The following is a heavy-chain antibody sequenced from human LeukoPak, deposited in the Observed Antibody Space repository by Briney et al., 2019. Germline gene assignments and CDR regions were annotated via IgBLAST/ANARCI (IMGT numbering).Heavy chain of an antibody. Sequence: PGGSLRLSCAASGFTFSSYWMSWIRQPPGKGLEWIGSIYYSGNTYYNPSLKSRVTISVDTSKNQFSLKLSSVTAADTAVYYCARDNHGESYDILTGYPNYYYYYYMDVWGKGTTVTISS. V-gene: IGHV4-39*07. CDR1: GFTFSSYW. J-gene: IGHJ6*03. D-gene: IGHD3-9*01. CDR2: IYYSGNT. CDR3: ARDNHGESYDILTGYPNYYYYYYMDV.